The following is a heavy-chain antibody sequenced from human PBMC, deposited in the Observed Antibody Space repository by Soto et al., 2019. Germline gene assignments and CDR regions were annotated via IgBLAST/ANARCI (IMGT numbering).Heavy chain of an antibody. CDR1: GFTVSNYY. J-gene: IGHJ3*02. Sequence: EVQPVESGGGLVQPGGSLRLSCAASGFTVSNYYMTWVRQAPGKGLEWVSVLYSGGTTNYADSVKGRFTISRDNSKNTVYLQMNSLRADDTAIYYCAREQTDAFDIWGQGTTVTVSS. CDR3: AREQTDAFDI. CDR2: LYSGGTT. V-gene: IGHV3-66*01.